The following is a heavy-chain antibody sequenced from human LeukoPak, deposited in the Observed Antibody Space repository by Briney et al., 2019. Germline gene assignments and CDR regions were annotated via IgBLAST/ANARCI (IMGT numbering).Heavy chain of an antibody. D-gene: IGHD3-16*02. CDR3: AKALVRGPYYFDY. Sequence: GGSLRLSCAASGLTFSSYAMSWVRQAPGKGLEWVSAISGSGGSTYYADSVKGRFTISRDNSKNTLYLQMNSLRAEDTAVYYCAKALVRGPYYFDYWGQGTLVTVSS. V-gene: IGHV3-23*01. CDR1: GLTFSSYA. CDR2: ISGSGGST. J-gene: IGHJ4*02.